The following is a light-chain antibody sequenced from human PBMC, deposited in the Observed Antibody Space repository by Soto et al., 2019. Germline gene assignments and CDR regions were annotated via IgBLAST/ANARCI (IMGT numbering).Light chain of an antibody. Sequence: DIQMTQSPSTLSASVGDRVTLTCRASQNINTWLAWYQQRPGKAPKLLIYKASTLKSGVPSRFSGSGSGTEFTLTISSLQPDDFATYYCQQCSSYYTFGQGTRLEI. V-gene: IGKV1-5*03. CDR3: QQCSSYYT. J-gene: IGKJ5*01. CDR1: QNINTW. CDR2: KAS.